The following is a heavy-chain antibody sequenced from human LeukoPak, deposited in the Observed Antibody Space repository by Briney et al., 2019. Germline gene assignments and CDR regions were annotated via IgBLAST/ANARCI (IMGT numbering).Heavy chain of an antibody. J-gene: IGHJ5*01. D-gene: IGHD4-11*01. CDR3: VKDLHDYGNYVGWFDS. V-gene: IGHV3-23*01. CDR1: GFTLSSYA. CDR2: ISGSGGSP. Sequence: GGSLRLSCVASGFTLSSYAMDWVRQAPGKGLEWVSAISGSGGSPYYADSVKGRFSISRDNCKTTLFLEMNSLRAEDTAVYYFVKDLHDYGNYVGWFDSWGQGTLVTVSS.